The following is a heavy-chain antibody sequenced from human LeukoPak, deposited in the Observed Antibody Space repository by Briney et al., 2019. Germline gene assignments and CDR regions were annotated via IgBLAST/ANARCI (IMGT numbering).Heavy chain of an antibody. CDR2: IYYSGST. D-gene: IGHD6-19*01. CDR1: GGSISSYY. J-gene: IGHJ4*02. V-gene: IGHV4-59*13. Sequence: SETLSLTCTVSGGSISSYYWSWIRQPPGKGLEWIGYIYYSGSTNYNPSLKSRVTISVDTSKNQFSLELSSVTAADTAVYYCARVPIAVAGRGFYYFDYWGQGTLVTVSS. CDR3: ARVPIAVAGRGFYYFDY.